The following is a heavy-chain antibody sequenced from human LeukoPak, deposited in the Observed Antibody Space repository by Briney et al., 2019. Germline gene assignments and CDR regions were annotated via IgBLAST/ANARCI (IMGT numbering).Heavy chain of an antibody. V-gene: IGHV3-7*01. Sequence: GGSLRLSCAASGFTFSSYWMSWVRQAPGKGLEWVANIKQDGSEKYYVDSVKGPFTISRDNAKNSLYLQMNSLRAEDTAVYYCARESVATITDQSFLFDYWGQGTLVTVSS. J-gene: IGHJ4*02. CDR1: GFTFSSYW. CDR2: IKQDGSEK. CDR3: ARESVATITDQSFLFDY. D-gene: IGHD5-12*01.